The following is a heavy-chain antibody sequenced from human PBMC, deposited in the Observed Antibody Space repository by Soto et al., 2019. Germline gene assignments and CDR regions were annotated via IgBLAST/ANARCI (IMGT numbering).Heavy chain of an antibody. V-gene: IGHV4-4*02. CDR3: ARKAWVRFDY. CDR2: VFHTGDT. J-gene: IGHJ4*02. D-gene: IGHD7-27*01. Sequence: QVQMQESGPGLVKPSGTLSLTCAVSGDSISSSVWWTWVRQPPGKGLEWLGEVFHTGDTYFNPSLRSRVAMSVDKSTNACSLKVTSVTAADTAIYYCARKAWVRFDYWCPGALVTVSS. CDR1: GDSISSSVW.